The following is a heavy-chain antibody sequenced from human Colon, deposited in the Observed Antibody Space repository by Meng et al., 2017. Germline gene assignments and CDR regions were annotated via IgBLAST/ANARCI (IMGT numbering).Heavy chain of an antibody. CDR2: INHSGST. V-gene: IGHV4-34*01. D-gene: IGHD5-12*01. CDR1: GGSFSGYY. Sequence: QVQLPQWGEGLLKPSETLSLPCAVYGGSFSGYYWSWIRQPPGKGLEWIGEINHSGSTNYNPSLKSRVTISVDTSKNQFSLKLSSVTAADTAVYYCARGRYSGYLPWGQGTLVTVSS. J-gene: IGHJ5*02. CDR3: ARGRYSGYLP.